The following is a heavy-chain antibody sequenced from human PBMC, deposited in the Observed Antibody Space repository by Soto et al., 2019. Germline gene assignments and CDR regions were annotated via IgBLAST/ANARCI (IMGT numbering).Heavy chain of an antibody. Sequence: GGSLRLSCAASGFTFSSYGMHWVRQAPGKGLEWVAVISYDGSNKYYADSVKGRFTISRDNSKNTLYLQMNSLRAEDTAVYYWARVVTLHYYGMDVWGQVTTVTVAS. CDR1: GFTFSSYG. D-gene: IGHD2-21*02. V-gene: IGHV3-30*03. CDR3: ARVVTLHYYGMDV. CDR2: ISYDGSNK. J-gene: IGHJ6*01.